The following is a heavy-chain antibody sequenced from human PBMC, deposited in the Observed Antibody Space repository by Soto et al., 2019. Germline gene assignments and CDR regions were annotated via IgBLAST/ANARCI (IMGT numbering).Heavy chain of an antibody. D-gene: IGHD2-21*02. CDR2: IDPSDSYT. CDR3: ARAYGGDFNYYGMDV. CDR1: GYSFTSYW. J-gene: IGHJ6*02. V-gene: IGHV5-10-1*01. Sequence: PGESLKISCQGSGYSFTSYWISWVRQMPGKGLEWMGRIDPSDSYTRYSPSFQGHVTISVDKSTSTAYLRWTSLKASDTATYYCARAYGGDFNYYGMDVWGQGTTVTVSS.